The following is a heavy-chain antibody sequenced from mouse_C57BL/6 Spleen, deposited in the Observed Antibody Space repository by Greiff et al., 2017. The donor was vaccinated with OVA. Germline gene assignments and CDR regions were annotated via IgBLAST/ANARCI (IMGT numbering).Heavy chain of an antibody. CDR1: GYTFTSYW. V-gene: IGHV1-52*01. J-gene: IGHJ2*01. CDR3: ARKGVYEYARPLDY. D-gene: IGHD2-4*01. CDR2: IDPSDSET. Sequence: QVQLQQPGAELVRPGSSVKLSCKASGYTFTSYWMHWVKQRPIQGLEWIGNIDPSDSETHYNQKFKDKATLTVDKSSSTAYMQLSSLTSGDSAVYYCARKGVYEYARPLDYRGQGTTLTVSS.